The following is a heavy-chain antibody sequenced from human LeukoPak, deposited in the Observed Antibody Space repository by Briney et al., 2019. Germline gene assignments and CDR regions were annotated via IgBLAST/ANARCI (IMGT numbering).Heavy chain of an antibody. Sequence: GGSLRLSCEASGFTFSSYWMHWVRQAPGKGLVWVSRINNDGSNTIYADSVKGRFTVSRDNAKNTLYLQMNSLRVEDAAVYYCARDRPHNWFDPWGQGTLVTVSS. CDR3: ARDRPHNWFDP. CDR2: INNDGSNT. J-gene: IGHJ5*02. CDR1: GFTFSSYW. D-gene: IGHD6-6*01. V-gene: IGHV3-74*01.